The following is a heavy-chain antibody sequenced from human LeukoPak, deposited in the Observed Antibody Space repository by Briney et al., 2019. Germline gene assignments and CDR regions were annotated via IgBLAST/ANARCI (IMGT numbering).Heavy chain of an antibody. V-gene: IGHV1-69*04. CDR2: IIPIFGIA. J-gene: IGHJ6*02. Sequence: GASVKVSCTASGGTFSIYAISWVRHAPGQGLEWMGRIIPIFGIANYAQKFQGRVTITADKSTSTAYMELSSLRSEDTAVYYCASYYDSSGYPSQPDYYYGMDVWGQGTTVTVSS. CDR3: ASYYDSSGYPSQPDYYYGMDV. CDR1: GGTFSIYA. D-gene: IGHD3-22*01.